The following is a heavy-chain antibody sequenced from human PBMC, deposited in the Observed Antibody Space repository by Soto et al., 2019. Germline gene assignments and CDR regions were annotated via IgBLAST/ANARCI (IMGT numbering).Heavy chain of an antibody. CDR1: GYTFTSYA. CDR2: INAGNGNT. Sequence: QVQLVQSGAEVKKPGASVKVSCKASGYTFTSYAMHWERQAPGQRLEWMGWINAGNGNTKYSQKFQGRVTITRDTSASTAYMELSSPRSEDTAVYYCATTPGWCGELGAFDIWGQGTMVTVSS. V-gene: IGHV1-3*01. D-gene: IGHD3-10*01. J-gene: IGHJ3*02. CDR3: ATTPGWCGELGAFDI.